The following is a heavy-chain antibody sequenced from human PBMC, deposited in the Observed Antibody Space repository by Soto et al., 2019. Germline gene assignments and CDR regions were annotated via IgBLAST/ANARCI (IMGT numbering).Heavy chain of an antibody. D-gene: IGHD6-19*01. CDR1: GGSISSYY. Sequence: SETLSLTCTVSGGSISSYYWSWIRQPPGKGLEWIGYIYYSGSTNYNPSLKSRVTISVDTSKNQFSLKLSSVTAADTAVYYCARALRGIAVAGFDYWGQGTLVTVSS. CDR2: IYYSGST. V-gene: IGHV4-59*01. J-gene: IGHJ4*02. CDR3: ARALRGIAVAGFDY.